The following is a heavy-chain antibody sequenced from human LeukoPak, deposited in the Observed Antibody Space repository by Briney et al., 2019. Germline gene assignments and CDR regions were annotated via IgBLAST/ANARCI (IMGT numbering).Heavy chain of an antibody. D-gene: IGHD3-22*01. CDR2: INHSGST. CDR1: GGSFSGYY. CDR3: ATQDYYDSSGPDY. J-gene: IGHJ4*02. V-gene: IGHV4-34*01. Sequence: PSETLSLTCAVYGGSFSGYYWSWIRQPPGKGLEWIGEINHSGSTNYNPSLKSRVTISVDTSKNQFSLKLSSVTAADTAVYYCATQDYYDSSGPDYWGQGTLVTVSS.